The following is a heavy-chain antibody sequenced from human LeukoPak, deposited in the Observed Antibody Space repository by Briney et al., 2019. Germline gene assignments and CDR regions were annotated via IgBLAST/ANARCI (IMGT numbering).Heavy chain of an antibody. CDR1: GYIFTGYY. Sequence: ASVKVSCKASGYIFTGYYMYWVRPAPGQGLEWMGWINPNNGVTNLAQRFQGRATMTRDTSISTGYMELSRLISDDTAVYYCARADRGYTSSPFDFWGQGTLVTVSS. CDR3: ARADRGYTSSPFDF. CDR2: INPNNGVT. V-gene: IGHV1-2*02. D-gene: IGHD6-13*01. J-gene: IGHJ4*02.